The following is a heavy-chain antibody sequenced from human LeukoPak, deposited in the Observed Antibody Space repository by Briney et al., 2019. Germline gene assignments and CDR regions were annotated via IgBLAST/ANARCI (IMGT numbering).Heavy chain of an antibody. D-gene: IGHD1-20*01. V-gene: IGHV1-24*01. CDR2: FDPEDGET. Sequence: GASVKVSCKVSGYTLTELSMHWVRQAPGKGLEWMGGFDPEDGETIYAQKFQGRVTMTEDTSTDTAYMELSSLRSEDTAVYYCTTSLKPSRITGSFDYWGQGTLVTVPS. CDR1: GYTLTELS. J-gene: IGHJ4*02. CDR3: TTSLKPSRITGSFDY.